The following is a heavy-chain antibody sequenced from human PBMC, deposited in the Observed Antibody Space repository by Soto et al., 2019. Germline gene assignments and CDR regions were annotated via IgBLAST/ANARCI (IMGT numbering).Heavy chain of an antibody. CDR2: VSHDGRNT. Sequence: VKLVESGGGVVQPGRSLRLSCAASGFTFSDYAMHWVRHAPGKGLEWVAVVSHDGRNTHYADSVKGRFTISRDSSKNTVSLEMTSLRAEDTAVYYCAKGGRQWLVTSDFNYWGQGDLVTVSS. CDR3: AKGGRQWLVTSDFNY. CDR1: GFTFSDYA. D-gene: IGHD6-19*01. J-gene: IGHJ4*02. V-gene: IGHV3-30*18.